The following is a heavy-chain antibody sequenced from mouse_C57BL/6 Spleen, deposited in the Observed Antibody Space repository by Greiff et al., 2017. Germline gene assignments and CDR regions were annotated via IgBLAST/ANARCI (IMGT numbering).Heavy chain of an antibody. Sequence: QVQLQQSGPELVKPGASVKISCKASGYAFSSSWMNWVKQRPGKGLEWIGRIYPGDGDTNYNGKFKGKATLTADKSSSTAYMQLSSLTSDDSAVYFCARSFTTVVATGGFDYWGKGTTLTVSS. D-gene: IGHD1-1*01. CDR2: IYPGDGDT. V-gene: IGHV1-82*01. CDR3: ARSFTTVVATGGFDY. CDR1: GYAFSSSW. J-gene: IGHJ2*01.